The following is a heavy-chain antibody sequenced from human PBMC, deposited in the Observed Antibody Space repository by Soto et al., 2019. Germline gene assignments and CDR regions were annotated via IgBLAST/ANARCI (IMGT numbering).Heavy chain of an antibody. Sequence: SETLSLTCTVSGGSISSYYWSWIRQPPGKGLEWIGYIYYSGSTNYNPSLKSRVTISVDTSKNQFSLKLSSVTAADTAVYYCARDTSSGWPDYWGQGTLVIVSS. CDR1: GGSISSYY. CDR2: IYYSGST. J-gene: IGHJ4*02. CDR3: ARDTSSGWPDY. V-gene: IGHV4-59*01. D-gene: IGHD6-19*01.